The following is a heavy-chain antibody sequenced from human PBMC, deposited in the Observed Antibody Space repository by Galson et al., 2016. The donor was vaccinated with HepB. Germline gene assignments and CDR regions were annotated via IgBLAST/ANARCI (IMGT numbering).Heavy chain of an antibody. CDR1: GFIFSAYA. Sequence: SLRLSCAASGFIFSAYAMSWVRQAPGKGLEWVSAISGGGDRTDYADSVKGRFTISRDNSKRMVYLQMSSLRAEDTAVYYCARGRYGGYFYGMDVWGQGTTVTVSS. J-gene: IGHJ6*01. CDR2: ISGGGDRT. D-gene: IGHD4-23*01. CDR3: ARGRYGGYFYGMDV. V-gene: IGHV3-23*01.